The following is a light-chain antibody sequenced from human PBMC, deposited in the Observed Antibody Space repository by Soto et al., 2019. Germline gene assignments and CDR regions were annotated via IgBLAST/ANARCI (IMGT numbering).Light chain of an antibody. V-gene: IGLV2-14*01. CDR3: SSYTGSSTYV. CDR1: SSDVGGYNY. Sequence: QSVLTQPASVSGSPGQSITISCTGTSSDVGGYNYVSWYQQHPGKAPKLMIYDVSNRPPGISNRFSGSKSGNTASLTISGLQAEDEADYYCSSYTGSSTYVFGTGTKLTVL. CDR2: DVS. J-gene: IGLJ1*01.